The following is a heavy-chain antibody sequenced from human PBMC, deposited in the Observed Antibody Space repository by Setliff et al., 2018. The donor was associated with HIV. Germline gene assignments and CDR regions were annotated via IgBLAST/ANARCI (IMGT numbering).Heavy chain of an antibody. D-gene: IGHD3-22*01. J-gene: IGHJ4*01. Sequence: PGGSLRLSCAASGFTFNKYWMTWVRQAPGKGLEWVANIKQDGSQKYYVDSVKGRFTISRDNAKNSLYLQMNSLRAEDTAMYYCARDQSPTYFYDSAYRPYFDYWGQGTLVTAPQ. CDR3: ARDQSPTYFYDSAYRPYFDY. V-gene: IGHV3-7*01. CDR2: IKQDGSQK. CDR1: GFTFNKYW.